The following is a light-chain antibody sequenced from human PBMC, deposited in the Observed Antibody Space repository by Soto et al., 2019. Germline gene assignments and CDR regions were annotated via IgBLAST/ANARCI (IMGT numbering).Light chain of an antibody. CDR1: SSDVGGYNY. J-gene: IGLJ1*01. CDR2: EVS. V-gene: IGLV2-8*01. Sequence: QSALTQPPSASGSPGQSVTISCTGTSSDVGGYNYVSWYQQHPDKAPKLIIYEVSQRPSGVPDRFSGSKSGNTASLTVSGLQTEDEADYYCSAYAGSNNFVFGSGTKVTVL. CDR3: SAYAGSNNFV.